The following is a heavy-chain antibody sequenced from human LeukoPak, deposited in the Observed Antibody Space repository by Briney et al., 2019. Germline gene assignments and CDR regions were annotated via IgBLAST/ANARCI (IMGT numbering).Heavy chain of an antibody. CDR1: GGSISSGDYY. Sequence: SETLSLTCTVSGGSISSGDYYWSWIRQPPGKGLEWIGYIYYSGSTYYNPSLKSRVTISVDTSKNQFSLKLSSVTAADTAVYYCARGATVTLFDYWGQGTLVTVSS. D-gene: IGHD4-17*01. V-gene: IGHV4-30-4*08. CDR2: IYYSGST. J-gene: IGHJ4*02. CDR3: ARGATVTLFDY.